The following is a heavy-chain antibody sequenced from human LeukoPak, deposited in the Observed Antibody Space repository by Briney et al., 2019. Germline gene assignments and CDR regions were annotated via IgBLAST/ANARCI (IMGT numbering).Heavy chain of an antibody. CDR1: GFTFSDHH. CDR3: AREPLTLRGPESYFDS. CDR2: ISTSGNTI. Sequence: PGGSLRLSCAASGFTFSDHHMSWIRQAPGKGLEWVSYISTSGNTIYYADSVKGRFTISRDNAKKSLFLQMNSLRADDTAVYFCAREPLTLRGPESYFDSWGQGTLVSVSS. D-gene: IGHD4/OR15-4a*01. V-gene: IGHV3-11*01. J-gene: IGHJ4*02.